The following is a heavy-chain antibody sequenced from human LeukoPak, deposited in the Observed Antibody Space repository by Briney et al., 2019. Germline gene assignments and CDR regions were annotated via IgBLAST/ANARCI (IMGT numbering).Heavy chain of an antibody. D-gene: IGHD6-13*01. CDR3: AAGYSSSWYDY. Sequence: SETLSLTCTVSGGSISSYYWSWIRQPPGKGLGWIGYIYYSGSTNYNPSLKSRVTISVDTSKNQFSLKLSSVTAADTAVYYCAAGYSSSWYDYWGQGTLVTVSS. CDR2: IYYSGST. V-gene: IGHV4-59*08. J-gene: IGHJ4*02. CDR1: GGSISSYY.